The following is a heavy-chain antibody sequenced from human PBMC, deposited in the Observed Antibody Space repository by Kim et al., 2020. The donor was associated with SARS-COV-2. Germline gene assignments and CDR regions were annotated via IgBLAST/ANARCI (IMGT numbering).Heavy chain of an antibody. Sequence: SLRLSCAASGFTFGDYAMHWVRQAPGKGLEWGSGISWNSCSIGYADSVKGRFTISRDNAKNSLYLQMNSLRAEDTALYYCAKDHKLRFLEWLSFGGYFDYWGPGTLVTVSS. V-gene: IGHV3-9*01. CDR3: AKDHKLRFLEWLSFGGYFDY. CDR1: GFTFGDYA. D-gene: IGHD3-3*01. J-gene: IGHJ4*02. CDR2: ISWNSCSI.